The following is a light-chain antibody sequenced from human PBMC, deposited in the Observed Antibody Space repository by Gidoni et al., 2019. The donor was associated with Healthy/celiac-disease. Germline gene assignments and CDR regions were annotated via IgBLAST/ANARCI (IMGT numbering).Light chain of an antibody. CDR2: EVS. Sequence: QSALTHPASVSGSPGQSITISCTGTSSDVGGYNYVSWYQQHPGKAPKLMIYEVSNRPSGVSNRFSGSKSGNTASLTSSGLQAEDEADYYCSSYTSSSTYVVFGGGTKLTVL. CDR3: SSYTSSSTYVV. CDR1: SSDVGGYNY. J-gene: IGLJ2*01. V-gene: IGLV2-14*01.